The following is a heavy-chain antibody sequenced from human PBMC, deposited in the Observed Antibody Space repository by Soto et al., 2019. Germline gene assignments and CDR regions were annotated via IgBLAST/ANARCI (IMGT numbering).Heavy chain of an antibody. CDR1: GGSISSYY. CDR2: IYYSGST. Sequence: SETLSLTCTVSGGSISSYYWSWIRQPPGKGLEWIGYIYYSGSTNYNPSLESRVTISVDTSKSQFSLKLSSVTAADTAVYYCAIVYGDSDLYSLFAPCGQGTLVPGSS. D-gene: IGHD4-17*01. CDR3: AIVYGDSDLYSLFAP. J-gene: IGHJ5*02. V-gene: IGHV4-59*01.